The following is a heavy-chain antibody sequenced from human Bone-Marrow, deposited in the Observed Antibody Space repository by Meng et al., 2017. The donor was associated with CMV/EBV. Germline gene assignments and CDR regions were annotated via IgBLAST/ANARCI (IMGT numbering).Heavy chain of an antibody. CDR3: ARHGGWLDF. J-gene: IGHJ4*02. D-gene: IGHD5-24*01. V-gene: IGHV3-7*01. CDR2: IKPDGSEK. Sequence: GESLKISCAASGFTFSTYWMGWVRQAPGKGLEWVANIKPDGSEKQYVDSVKGRFTISRDNAENSLYLQMNSLRVEDTAVYYCARHGGWLDFWGQGTRVTVSS. CDR1: GFTFSTYW.